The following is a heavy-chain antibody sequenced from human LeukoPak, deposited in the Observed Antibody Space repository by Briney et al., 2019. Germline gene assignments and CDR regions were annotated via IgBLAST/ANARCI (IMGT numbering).Heavy chain of an antibody. V-gene: IGHV3-23*01. D-gene: IGHD1-26*01. CDR1: GFTFSSYA. CDR2: ISGSGGDT. J-gene: IGHJ4*02. Sequence: PGGSLRLSCAASGFTFSSYAVSWVRQAPGKGPEWVSAISGSGGDTYYADSVKGRFTISRDNSKNTLYLQMNSLRAEDTAVYYCAKKGATTGDFDYWGQGTLVTVSS. CDR3: AKKGATTGDFDY.